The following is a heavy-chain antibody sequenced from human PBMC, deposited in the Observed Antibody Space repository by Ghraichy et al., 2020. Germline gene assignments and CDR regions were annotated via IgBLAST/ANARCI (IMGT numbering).Heavy chain of an antibody. CDR2: IYYDGST. V-gene: IGHV4-59*01. J-gene: IGHJ2*01. Sequence: SETLSLTCTVSGDSISSSYWSWIRQPPGKGLEWIGYIYYDGSTNYKPSLKSRGTISVGTSKNHFSLRLTSVTAADTAVYFCARGGGYNLGYWYFDLWGRGTLVTVSS. CDR3: ARGGGYNLGYWYFDL. D-gene: IGHD5-24*01. CDR1: GDSISSSY.